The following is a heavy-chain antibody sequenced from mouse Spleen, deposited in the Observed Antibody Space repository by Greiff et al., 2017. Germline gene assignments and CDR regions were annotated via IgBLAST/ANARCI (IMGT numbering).Heavy chain of an antibody. Sequence: DVMLVESGGGLVKPGGSLKLSCAASGFTFSDYGMHWVRQAPEKGLEWVAYISSGSSTIYYADTVKGRFTISRDNAKNTLFLQMTSLRSEDTAMYYCARYYGSSYDYAMDYWGQGTSVTVSS. CDR2: ISSGSSTI. D-gene: IGHD1-1*01. J-gene: IGHJ4*01. V-gene: IGHV5-17*01. CDR3: ARYYGSSYDYAMDY. CDR1: GFTFSDYG.